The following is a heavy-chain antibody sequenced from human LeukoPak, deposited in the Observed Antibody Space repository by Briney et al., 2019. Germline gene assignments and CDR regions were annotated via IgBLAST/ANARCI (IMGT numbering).Heavy chain of an antibody. D-gene: IGHD1-7*01. CDR2: FDPEDGET. CDR1: GYTLTELS. V-gene: IGHV1-24*01. Sequence: ASVKVSCKVSGYTLTELSMHWVRQAPGKGLEWMGGFDPEDGETIYAQKFQGRVTVTEDTSTDTAYMELSSLRSEDTAVYYCATEGSITGTFRLFDYWGQGTLVTVSS. CDR3: ATEGSITGTFRLFDY. J-gene: IGHJ4*02.